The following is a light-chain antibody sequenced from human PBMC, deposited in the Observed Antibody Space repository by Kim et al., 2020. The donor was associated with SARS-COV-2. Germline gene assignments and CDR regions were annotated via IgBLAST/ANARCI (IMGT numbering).Light chain of an antibody. CDR1: SLRSYY. J-gene: IGLJ2*01. V-gene: IGLV3-19*01. CDR3: KSRDTSGYLLV. CDR2: AKN. Sequence: ALGQTVMITCQGDSLRSYYASCYQQKPGQAPVLVIYAKNNRPSGIPDRFSGSSAGNTASLTITGAQAEDEADYYCKSRDTSGYLLVFGGGTQLTVL.